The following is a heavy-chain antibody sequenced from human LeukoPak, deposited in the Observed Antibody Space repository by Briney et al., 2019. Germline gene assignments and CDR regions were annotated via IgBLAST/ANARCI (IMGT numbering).Heavy chain of an antibody. J-gene: IGHJ4*02. D-gene: IGHD6-6*01. V-gene: IGHV1-69*13. CDR3: ARQGGPIAARPGVKTSGCFDY. Sequence: GASVKVSCKASRGTFSNYAISWVRQAPGQGLEWMGGIIPIFGTANYAQKLQGRVTITADESTSTVYMELSSLRSEDTAVYYCARQGGPIAARPGVKTSGCFDYWGQGTLVTVSS. CDR1: RGTFSNYA. CDR2: IIPIFGTA.